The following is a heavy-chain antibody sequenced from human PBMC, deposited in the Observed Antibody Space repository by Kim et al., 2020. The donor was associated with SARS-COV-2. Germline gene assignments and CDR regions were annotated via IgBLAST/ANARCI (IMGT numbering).Heavy chain of an antibody. D-gene: IGHD6-19*01. Sequence: DYAVSVKSRVTVNPDTSKNQFSLPLNSVTPEDTAVYYCARVSSGWSLDYWGQGTLVTVSS. V-gene: IGHV6-1*01. CDR3: ARVSSGWSLDY. J-gene: IGHJ4*02.